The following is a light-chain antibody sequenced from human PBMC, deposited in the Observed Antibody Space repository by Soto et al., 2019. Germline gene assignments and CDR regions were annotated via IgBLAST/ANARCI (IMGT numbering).Light chain of an antibody. V-gene: IGLV2-11*01. CDR1: GNDGGAYNY. CDR2: DVA. CDR3: WSYAGGYAYL. J-gene: IGLJ1*01. Sequence: SVLTQPRAVSGSPGQSVTISCTGTGNDGGAYNYVSWYQQHPGRPPKLMIYDVARWPSGVPDRCSGSKSGNTASLTISGLQAEDDADYFCWSYAGGYAYLFGTWTKVTVL.